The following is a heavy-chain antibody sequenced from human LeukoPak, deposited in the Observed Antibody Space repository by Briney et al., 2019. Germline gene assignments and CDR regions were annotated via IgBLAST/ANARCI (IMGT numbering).Heavy chain of an antibody. CDR1: GFTFSHCW. CDR2: ISTDGSST. Sequence: PGGSLRLSCAASGFTFSHCWMHWVRQAPGKGLMWVSRISTDGSSTTYAESVKGRFTISRDNAKNTLYLQMNSLRADDTALYYCVRESGSSSVGYMDVWGKGTTVTVTS. CDR3: VRESGSSSVGYMDV. J-gene: IGHJ6*03. D-gene: IGHD1-26*01. V-gene: IGHV3-74*01.